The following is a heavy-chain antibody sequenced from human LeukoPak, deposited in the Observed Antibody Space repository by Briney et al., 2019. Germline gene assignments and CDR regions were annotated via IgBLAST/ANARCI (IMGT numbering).Heavy chain of an antibody. V-gene: IGHV4-39*07. Sequence: SETLSLTCSVSDGSIRGSFYYWGWIRQTPGTGLEFIGSISYNGGTYYNPSLESRVTISIDTSRQQFSLKLSSVTAADTAVYYCARTAGSQAEHFQHWGQGTLVTVSS. CDR1: DGSIRGSFYY. CDR2: ISYNGGT. CDR3: ARTAGSQAEHFQH. J-gene: IGHJ1*01. D-gene: IGHD1-1*01.